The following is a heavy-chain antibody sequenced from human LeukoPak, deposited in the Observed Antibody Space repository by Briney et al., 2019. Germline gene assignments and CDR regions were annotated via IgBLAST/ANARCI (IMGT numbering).Heavy chain of an antibody. CDR1: SGSVKSYY. D-gene: IGHD3-10*01. CDR2: IYDSGST. CDR3: ARLHYYYGSAES. Sequence: SGTLSLTCTVSSGSVKSYYWSWIRQSAGKGLEWLGRIYDSGSTNHNPSLKRRVRMSIDTSKNHFYLNVTSVTDADTAVYYCARLHYYYGSAESWGQGTLVTVSS. J-gene: IGHJ5*02. V-gene: IGHV4-4*07.